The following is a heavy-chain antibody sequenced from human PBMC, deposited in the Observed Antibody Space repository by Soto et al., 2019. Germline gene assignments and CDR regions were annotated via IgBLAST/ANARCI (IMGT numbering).Heavy chain of an antibody. CDR1: GFTFSSYG. J-gene: IGHJ5*02. D-gene: IGHD3-10*01. V-gene: IGHV3-33*01. CDR2: IWYDGSNK. CDR3: ARECGGTMVRGAESNWFDP. Sequence: QVQLVESGGGVVQPGRSLRLSCAASGFTFSSYGMHWVRQAPGKGLEWVAVIWYDGSNKYYADSVKGRFTISRDNSKNTLYLQMNSLRAEDTAVYYCARECGGTMVRGAESNWFDPWGQGTLVTVSS.